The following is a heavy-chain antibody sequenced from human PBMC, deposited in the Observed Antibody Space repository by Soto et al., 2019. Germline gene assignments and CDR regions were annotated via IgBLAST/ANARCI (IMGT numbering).Heavy chain of an antibody. CDR2: IYYSGRT. D-gene: IGHD3-9*01. J-gene: IGHJ6*02. CDR1: GGSISSGGYY. V-gene: IGHV4-31*03. CDR3: ARGGGILTGYGPDV. Sequence: SETLSLTCTVSGGSISSGGYYWSWIRQHPGKGLEWIGYIYYSGRTYYDPSLKSRVTISVDTSKNQFSLKLSSVTAADTAVYYCARGGGILTGYGPDVWGQGTTVTVSS.